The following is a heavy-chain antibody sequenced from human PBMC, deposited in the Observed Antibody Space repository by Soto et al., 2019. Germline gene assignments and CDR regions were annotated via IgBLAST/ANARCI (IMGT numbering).Heavy chain of an antibody. D-gene: IGHD3-10*01. V-gene: IGHV4-34*01. Sequence: SETLSLTCAVYGGSFSGYYWSWIRQPPGKGLEWIGYIYYSGSTYYNPSLKSRVTISVDTSKNQFSLKLSSVTAADTAVYYCARYPHRGAIKYYFDYWGQGTLVTVSS. J-gene: IGHJ4*02. CDR1: GGSFSGYY. CDR3: ARYPHRGAIKYYFDY. CDR2: IYYSGST.